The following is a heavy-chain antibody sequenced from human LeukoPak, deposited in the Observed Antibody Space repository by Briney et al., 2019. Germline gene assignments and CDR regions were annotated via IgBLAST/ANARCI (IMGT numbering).Heavy chain of an antibody. V-gene: IGHV3-30*04. CDR1: GFNMGSYA. D-gene: IGHD3-10*01. CDR3: ARGPHTYFSDSGTYNMTPDDAFDI. Sequence: PGGSLTLSCAPSGFNMGSYAMHSVRHTRDEGRECLVVTSLERSDEYHADSLKGRFTISRDNSKNTLYLQMNSLRVEDTAVYYCARGPHTYFSDSGTYNMTPDDAFDIWGEGTMVTASS. J-gene: IGHJ3*02. CDR2: TSLERSDE.